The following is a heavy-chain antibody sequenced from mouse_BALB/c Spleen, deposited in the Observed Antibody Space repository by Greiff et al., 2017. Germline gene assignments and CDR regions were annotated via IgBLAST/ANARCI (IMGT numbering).Heavy chain of an antibody. J-gene: IGHJ4*01. CDR2: ITHSGET. V-gene: IGHV12-3*02. CDR1: GFPITSGYY. CDR3: AGVYGNYGYAMDY. D-gene: IGHD2-1*01. Sequence: VQLQESGPGLVKPSQSLFLACSITGFPITSGYYWIWIRQSPGKPLEWMGYITHSGETFYNPSLQSPISITSETSKNQFFLQLNSVTTEDTAMYYCAGVYGNYGYAMDYWGQGTSVTVSS.